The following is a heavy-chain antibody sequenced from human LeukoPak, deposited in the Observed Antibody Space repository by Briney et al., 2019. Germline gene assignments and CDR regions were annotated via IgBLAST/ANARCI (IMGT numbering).Heavy chain of an antibody. CDR2: INSDGSST. J-gene: IGHJ4*02. V-gene: IGHV3-74*01. CDR1: GFTLSGYW. D-gene: IGHD3-9*01. CDR3: ARVLTGSNRQLDY. Sequence: GGSLRLSCAASGFTLSGYWMHWVRQAPGKGLVWVSRINSDGSSTNYADSVKGRFTISRDNAKNMVYLQMNSLRAEDTAVYYCARVLTGSNRQLDYWGQGTLVTVSS.